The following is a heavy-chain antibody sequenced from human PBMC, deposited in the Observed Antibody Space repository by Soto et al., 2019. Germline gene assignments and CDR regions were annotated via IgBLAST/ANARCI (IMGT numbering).Heavy chain of an antibody. CDR3: AKDQLAAVAGHFDY. CDR2: ISRSGGSK. J-gene: IGHJ4*02. Sequence: EVQLLESGGGVVQPGGSLRLSCAASGFTFSSYAMSWVRQAPGKGLEWVSSISRSGGSKYYADSVKGRFTISRDNSKNTLYLQMISLRAEDTAIYYCAKDQLAAVAGHFDYWGKGTLVTVSS. D-gene: IGHD6-19*01. V-gene: IGHV3-23*01. CDR1: GFTFSSYA.